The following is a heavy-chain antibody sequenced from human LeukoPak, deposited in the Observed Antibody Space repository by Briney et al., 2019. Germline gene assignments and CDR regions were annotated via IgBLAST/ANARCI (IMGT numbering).Heavy chain of an antibody. Sequence: AASVKVSCKASGYTFTSYDINWVRQATGQGLEWMGWMNPNSGNTGYAQKFQGRVTMTRNTSISTAYMELSSLRSEDTAVYYCARGVKRGRTKSLTDYYYMDVWGKGTTVTISS. CDR3: ARGVKRGRTKSLTDYYYMDV. CDR1: GYTFTSYD. V-gene: IGHV1-8*01. CDR2: MNPNSGNT. D-gene: IGHD3-16*01. J-gene: IGHJ6*03.